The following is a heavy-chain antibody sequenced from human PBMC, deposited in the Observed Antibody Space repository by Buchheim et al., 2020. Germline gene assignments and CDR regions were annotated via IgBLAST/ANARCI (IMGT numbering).Heavy chain of an antibody. CDR3: AREGGTSGTCGYFDI. D-gene: IGHD1-26*01. J-gene: IGHJ2*01. V-gene: IGHV3-30-3*01. CDR2: MSYDGYSK. CDR1: EFTFSNSI. Sequence: LVESGGDVVQPGGSLRLSCSVSEFTFSNSIIHWVRQAPGKGLEWVTAMSYDGYSKYYADSVKGRFTISRDSSKNPPLVQMDSLRPEDTGVYYCAREGGTSGTCGYFDIWGRGTL.